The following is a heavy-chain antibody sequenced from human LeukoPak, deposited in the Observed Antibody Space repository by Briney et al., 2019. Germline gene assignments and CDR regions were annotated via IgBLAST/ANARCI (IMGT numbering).Heavy chain of an antibody. D-gene: IGHD1-1*01. CDR3: ARVPRESNSH. Sequence: ASVKVSCKASGYTFSNYDINWVLQATGQGLEWMGYINPNSGHTVYAQKFQGRVTMTRDTSISTAYMELSSLRFDDTAVYYCARVPRESNSHWGQGTLVTVSS. V-gene: IGHV1-8*01. CDR2: INPNSGHT. CDR1: GYTFSNYD. J-gene: IGHJ4*02.